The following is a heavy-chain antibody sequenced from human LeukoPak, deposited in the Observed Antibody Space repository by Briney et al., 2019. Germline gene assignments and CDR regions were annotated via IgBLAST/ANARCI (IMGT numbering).Heavy chain of an antibody. CDR3: ARHANEYDYVWGSYRYSGLDY. CDR2: IYYSGST. V-gene: IGHV4-59*08. J-gene: IGHJ4*02. Sequence: SETLSLTCTVSVGSLSSYYGSWVRQPPGRGLEWGGDIYYSGSTNYNPSLTSRVNIAVDTAKKQFSLRLSSVTAADTAVYYCARHANEYDYVWGSYRYSGLDYWGQGTMVTVSS. CDR1: VGSLSSYY. D-gene: IGHD3-16*02.